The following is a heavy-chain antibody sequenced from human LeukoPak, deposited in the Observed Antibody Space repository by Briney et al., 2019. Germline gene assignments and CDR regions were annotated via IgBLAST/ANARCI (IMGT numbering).Heavy chain of an antibody. CDR3: ARRGPPRTLLRGVKSGWFDP. CDR2: IYYSGST. V-gene: IGHV4-39*07. Sequence: SETLSLTCTVSGGSISSSSYYWGWIRQPPGKGLEWIGSIYYSGSTYYNPSLKSRVTISVDTSKNQFSLKLSSVSAADTAVYYCARRGPPRTLLRGVKSGWFDPWGQGTLVTVSS. J-gene: IGHJ5*02. CDR1: GGSISSSSYY. D-gene: IGHD3-10*01.